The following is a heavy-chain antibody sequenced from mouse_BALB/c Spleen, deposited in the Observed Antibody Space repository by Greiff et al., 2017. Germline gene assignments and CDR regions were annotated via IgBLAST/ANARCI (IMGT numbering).Heavy chain of an antibody. CDR1: GFSLTSYG. D-gene: IGHD2-3*01. CDR3: ARNRGYDGSSWFAY. J-gene: IGHJ3*01. Sequence: VQLKESGPGLVQPSQSLSITCTVSGFSLTSYGVHWVRQSPGKGLEWLGVIWSGGSTDYNAAFISRLSISKDNSKSQVFFKMNSLQANDTAIYYCARNRGYDGSSWFAYWGQGTLVTVSA. CDR2: IWSGGST. V-gene: IGHV2-2*02.